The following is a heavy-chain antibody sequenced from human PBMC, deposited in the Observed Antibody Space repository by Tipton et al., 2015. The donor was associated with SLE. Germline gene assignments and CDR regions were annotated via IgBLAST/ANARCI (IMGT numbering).Heavy chain of an antibody. V-gene: IGHV3-30*04. Sequence: SLRLSCAASGFTFSSSAMHWVRQAPGKGLEWVAVISHDESQKFYADSVRDRFTISRDNSEKMLYLQMNSLGAEDTAVYYCARDRSTSFFYYSYMDVWGKGTTVTVSS. D-gene: IGHD2-2*01. CDR3: ARDRSTSFFYYSYMDV. J-gene: IGHJ6*03. CDR2: ISHDESQK. CDR1: GFTFSSSA.